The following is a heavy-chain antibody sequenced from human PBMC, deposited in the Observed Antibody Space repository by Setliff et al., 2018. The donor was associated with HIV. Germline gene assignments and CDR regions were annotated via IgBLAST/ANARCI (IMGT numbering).Heavy chain of an antibody. CDR3: ARVYGDYVEGAFDI. CDR1: RASISSGGYY. V-gene: IGHV4-31*03. J-gene: IGHJ3*02. Sequence: PSETLSLTCTVSRASISSGGYYWSWIRQRPGEGMEWIGYIYYSGNTFYNPSLKSRVTISVDTSKNQFSLKPSSVTAADTALYYCARVYGDYVEGAFDIWGQGTMVTVSS. D-gene: IGHD4-17*01. CDR2: IYYSGNT.